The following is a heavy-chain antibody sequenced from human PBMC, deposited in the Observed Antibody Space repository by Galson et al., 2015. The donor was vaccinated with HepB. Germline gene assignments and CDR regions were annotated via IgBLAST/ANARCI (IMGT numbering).Heavy chain of an antibody. Sequence: SLRLSCAASGFTFSSYEMNWVRQAPGKGLEWVSYISTTSSDIYYADSVKGRFTISRDNAKNSLYLLMNSLRAEDTAVYYCAREGAYFDSSGYLNRMVNAFDIWGQGTMVTVSS. CDR1: GFTFSSYE. CDR2: ISTTSSDI. CDR3: AREGAYFDSSGYLNRMVNAFDI. D-gene: IGHD3-22*01. V-gene: IGHV3-48*03. J-gene: IGHJ3*02.